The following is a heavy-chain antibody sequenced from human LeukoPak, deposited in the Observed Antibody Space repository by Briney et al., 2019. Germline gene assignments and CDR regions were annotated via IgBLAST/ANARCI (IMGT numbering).Heavy chain of an antibody. CDR3: ARDPSAGSES. D-gene: IGHD6-25*01. CDR1: GFTFSRHW. CDR2: IKRDGSEK. V-gene: IGHV3-7*01. Sequence: GGSLRLSCVASGFTFSRHWMSWVRQAPGKGLEWVANIKRDGSEKNYVDSVKGRFTISRDNAKSSLYLQMNSLRVEDTAVYYCARDPSAGSESRGQGTLVTVSS. J-gene: IGHJ4*02.